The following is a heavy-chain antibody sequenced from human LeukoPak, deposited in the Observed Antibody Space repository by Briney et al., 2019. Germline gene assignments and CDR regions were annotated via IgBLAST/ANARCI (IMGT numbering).Heavy chain of an antibody. D-gene: IGHD2-2*01. CDR1: GYTFTSYA. CDR3: ARVDIVVVPAAILDY. V-gene: IGHV1-18*01. J-gene: IGHJ4*02. Sequence: ASVKVSCKASGYTFTSYAMNWVRQAPGQGLEWMGWISAYNGNTNYAQKLQGRVTMTTDTSTSTAYMELRSLRSDDTAVYYCARVDIVVVPAAILDYWGQGTLVTVSS. CDR2: ISAYNGNT.